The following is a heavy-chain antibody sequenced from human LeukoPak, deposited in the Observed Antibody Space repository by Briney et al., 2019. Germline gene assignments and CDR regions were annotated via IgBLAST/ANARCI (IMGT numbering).Heavy chain of an antibody. Sequence: GESLKISCTDSGYSFTSYCIGWVRQMPGKGLEWMGIIYPGDSDTRYSPSLQGQVAISADKSISTAYLQWSSLKASDTAMYYCARLPVPYYYYGMDVWGQGTTVTVCS. V-gene: IGHV5-51*01. CDR1: GYSFTSYC. CDR2: IYPGDSDT. CDR3: ARLPVPYYYYGMDV. J-gene: IGHJ6*02.